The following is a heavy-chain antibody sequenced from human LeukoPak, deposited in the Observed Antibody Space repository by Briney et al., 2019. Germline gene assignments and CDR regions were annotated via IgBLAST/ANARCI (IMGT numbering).Heavy chain of an antibody. CDR1: GASIINYY. Sequence: SETLSLTCSVSGASIINYYWTWIRQPPGKGLEWIGDIYYSGSSKYNPSPKSRVTMSVDTSKNQFSLKLSSVTAADTAVYYCARGKHCSSTSCYSTVYYYYYGMDVWGQGTTVTVSS. V-gene: IGHV4-59*12. CDR3: ARGKHCSSTSCYSTVYYYYYGMDV. D-gene: IGHD2-2*01. CDR2: IYYSGSS. J-gene: IGHJ6*02.